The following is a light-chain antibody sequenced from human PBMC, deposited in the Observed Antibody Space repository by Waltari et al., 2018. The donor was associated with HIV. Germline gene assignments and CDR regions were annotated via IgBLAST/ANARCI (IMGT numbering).Light chain of an antibody. CDR3: QQYYSSPLT. CDR1: QSVLYSSNNKNY. V-gene: IGKV4-1*01. J-gene: IGKJ4*01. Sequence: DIVMTQSPASLAVSLGERATINCKSSQSVLYSSNNKNYLAWYQQKPGQPPKLLIYWASTRESGVPDRFSGSGSGTDFTLTISSLQAEDVAVYHCQQYYSSPLTFGGGTKVQIK. CDR2: WAS.